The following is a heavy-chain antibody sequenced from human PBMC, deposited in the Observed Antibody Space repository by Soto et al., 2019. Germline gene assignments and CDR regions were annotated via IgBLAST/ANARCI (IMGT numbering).Heavy chain of an antibody. CDR2: INHIGST. CDR3: ARVYYGSGSSPYAFEI. CDR1: GGTFSGYY. J-gene: IGHJ3*02. Sequence: QVQLQQWGAGLLKPSETLSLTCAVYGGTFSGYYWSWIRQPPGKGLEWIGEINHIGSTNYIPSLKSRVTISVDTSKNQFSLKLSSVTAADTAVYYCARVYYGSGSSPYAFEIWGQGTMVTVSS. V-gene: IGHV4-34*02. D-gene: IGHD3-10*01.